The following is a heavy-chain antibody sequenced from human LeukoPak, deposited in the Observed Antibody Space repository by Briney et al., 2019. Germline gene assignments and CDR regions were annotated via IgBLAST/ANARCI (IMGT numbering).Heavy chain of an antibody. CDR3: ARAKPKNMVRGLIMRRESRYYFDY. Sequence: GGSLRLSCAASEFSVGSNCMTWVRQAPGKGLEWVSLIYSGGSTYYADSVKGRFTISRDNSKNTLYLQMNSLRAEDTAVYYCARAKPKNMVRGLIMRRESRYYFDYWGQGTLVTVSS. J-gene: IGHJ4*02. CDR1: EFSVGSNC. V-gene: IGHV3-66*01. CDR2: IYSGGST. D-gene: IGHD3-10*01.